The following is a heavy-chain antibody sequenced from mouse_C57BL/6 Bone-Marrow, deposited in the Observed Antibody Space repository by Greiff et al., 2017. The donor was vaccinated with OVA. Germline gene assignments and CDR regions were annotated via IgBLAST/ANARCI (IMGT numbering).Heavy chain of an antibody. V-gene: IGHV1-52*01. CDR3: ARGGITPWFAY. J-gene: IGHJ3*01. D-gene: IGHD2-4*01. CDR1: GYTFTSYW. CDR2: IDPSDSDT. Sequence: QVQLQQPGAELVRPGSSVKLSCKASGYTFTSYWMHWVKQRPIQGLEWIGNIDPSDSDTHYNQKFKDKATLTVDKSSSTAYMQLSSLTSEDSAVYYCARGGITPWFAYWGQGTLVTVSA.